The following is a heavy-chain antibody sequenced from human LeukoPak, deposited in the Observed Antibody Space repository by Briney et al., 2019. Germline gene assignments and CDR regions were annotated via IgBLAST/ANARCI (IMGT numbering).Heavy chain of an antibody. V-gene: IGHV1-2*02. CDR3: ARDRIAPAGSIIDY. CDR2: IDPSSGGT. D-gene: IGHD6-13*01. Sequence: ASVKVSCKASGYTFTGHYVHWVRQAPGQGLEWMGWIDPSSGGTNSAQKFQGRVTMPRDTSITTVYMELSSLTSDDTAIYFCARDRIAPAGSIIDYWGQGTLVTVSS. J-gene: IGHJ4*02. CDR1: GYTFTGHY.